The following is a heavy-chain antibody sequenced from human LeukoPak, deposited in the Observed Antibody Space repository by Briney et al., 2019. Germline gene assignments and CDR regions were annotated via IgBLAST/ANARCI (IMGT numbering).Heavy chain of an antibody. Sequence: SETLSHTCAVYGGSFSGYYWSWIRQPPGKGLEWIGEINHSGSTNYNPSLKSRVTISVDTSKNQFSLKLSSVTAADTAVYYCARVAYCSGGSCYPYYYYGMDVWGQGTTVTVSS. D-gene: IGHD2-15*01. CDR1: GGSFSGYY. J-gene: IGHJ6*02. CDR3: ARVAYCSGGSCYPYYYYGMDV. V-gene: IGHV4-34*01. CDR2: INHSGST.